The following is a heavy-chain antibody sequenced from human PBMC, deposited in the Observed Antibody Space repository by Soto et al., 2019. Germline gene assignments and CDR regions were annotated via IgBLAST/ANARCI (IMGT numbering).Heavy chain of an antibody. CDR2: IYSGGST. CDR1: GFTVSSNY. V-gene: IGHV3-66*01. D-gene: IGHD2-2*01. J-gene: IGHJ6*03. Sequence: GGSLRLSCAASGFTVSSNYMSWVRQAPGKGLEWVSVIYSGGSTYYADSVKGRFTNSRDNSKNTLYLQMNSLRAEDTAVYYCASEAVVVPAAITVPQSYYYYYYMDVWGKGTTVTVSS. CDR3: ASEAVVVPAAITVPQSYYYYYYMDV.